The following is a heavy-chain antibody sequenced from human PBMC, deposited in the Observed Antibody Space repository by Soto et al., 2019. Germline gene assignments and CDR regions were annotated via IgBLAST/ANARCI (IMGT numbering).Heavy chain of an antibody. CDR1: GFTFSSYA. J-gene: IGHJ5*02. Sequence: EVQLLESGGGLVQPGGSLRLSCAASGFTFSSYAMSWVRQAPGKGLEWVSAISGSGGSTYYADSVKGRFTISRDNSKNTLYLQMNSLRAEDTAVYYCAKMPLSSGSRLNWFDPWGQGTLVTVSS. V-gene: IGHV3-23*01. CDR3: AKMPLSSGSRLNWFDP. CDR2: ISGSGGST. D-gene: IGHD3-10*01.